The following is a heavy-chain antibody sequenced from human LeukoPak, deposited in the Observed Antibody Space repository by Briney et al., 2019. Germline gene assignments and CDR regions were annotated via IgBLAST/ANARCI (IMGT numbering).Heavy chain of an antibody. CDR2: ISSNGGST. CDR1: GFTFSSYA. D-gene: IGHD6-25*01. CDR3: ARGSAPAKY. Sequence: GGSLRLSCAASGFTFSSYAMHWVRQAPGKGLEYVSAISSNGGSTYYANSVKGRFTISRDNSKNTLYLQMGSLRAEDMAVYYCARGSAPAKYWGQGTLVTVSS. J-gene: IGHJ4*02. V-gene: IGHV3-64*01.